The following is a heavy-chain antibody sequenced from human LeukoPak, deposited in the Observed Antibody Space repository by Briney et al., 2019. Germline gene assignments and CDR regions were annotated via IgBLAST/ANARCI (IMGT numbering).Heavy chain of an antibody. CDR1: GGSISSYY. Sequence: SETLSLTCTVSGGSISSYYWSWIRQPPGKGLEWIGYIYYSGSTNYNPSLKSRVTISVDRSKNQFSLKLSSVTAADTAVYYCARDLGVAGYFDYWGQRTLVTVSS. CDR3: ARDLGVAGYFDY. D-gene: IGHD6-19*01. V-gene: IGHV4-59*01. J-gene: IGHJ4*02. CDR2: IYYSGST.